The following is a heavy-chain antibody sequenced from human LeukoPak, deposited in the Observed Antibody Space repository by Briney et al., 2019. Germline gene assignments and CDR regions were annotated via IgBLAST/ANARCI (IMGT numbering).Heavy chain of an antibody. Sequence: ASVKVSCKASGYSFNDSYLHRVRQAPGQGLEWMAWINPYSGATSSAQKFQGRVTMTRDTSISTAYMELSRLRSDDTAVYYCARDLRITMVRGSLGYWGQGTLVTVSS. CDR3: ARDLRITMVRGSLGY. D-gene: IGHD3-10*01. V-gene: IGHV1-2*02. J-gene: IGHJ4*02. CDR2: INPYSGAT. CDR1: GYSFNDSY.